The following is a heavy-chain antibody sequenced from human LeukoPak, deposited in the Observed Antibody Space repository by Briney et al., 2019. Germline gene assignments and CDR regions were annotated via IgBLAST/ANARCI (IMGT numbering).Heavy chain of an antibody. Sequence: PGRSLRLSCAASGFTFDDYAMHWVRQAPGKGLEWVSGISWNSGSIYYADSVKGRFTISRDNAKNSLYLQMNSLRAEDTAVYYCARSIAVAGSSSRPLDYWGQGTLVTVSS. CDR2: ISWNSGSI. J-gene: IGHJ4*02. V-gene: IGHV3-9*01. CDR1: GFTFDDYA. D-gene: IGHD6-19*01. CDR3: ARSIAVAGSSSRPLDY.